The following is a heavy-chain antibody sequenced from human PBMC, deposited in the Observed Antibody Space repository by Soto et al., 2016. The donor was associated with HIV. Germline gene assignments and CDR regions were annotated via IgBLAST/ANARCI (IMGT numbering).Heavy chain of an antibody. J-gene: IGHJ6*03. CDR2: IIPSLGVA. D-gene: IGHD3-22*01. Sequence: QFQLEQSGAEVKKPGSSVKVSCKASGGSFSRDAVSWVRQAPGQGLEWMGGIIPSLGVANYAQKFRDRVTLSADKTTSTSYMDFKSLKSEDTAVYYCATGRFYDSSTGGYYYYIGVWGKGTTITVAS. V-gene: IGHV1-69*04. CDR1: GGSFSRDA. CDR3: ATGRFYDSSTGGYYYYIGV.